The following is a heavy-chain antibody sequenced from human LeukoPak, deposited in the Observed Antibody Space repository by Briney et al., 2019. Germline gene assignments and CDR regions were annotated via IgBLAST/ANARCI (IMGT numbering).Heavy chain of an antibody. CDR3: ARGAYDFWSGYYRPPFDY. Sequence: GGSLRLSCAASGFTFSSHSMNWVRQAPGKGLEWVANIKQDGSEKYYVDSAKGRFTISRDNAKNSLYLQMNSLRAEDTAVYYCARGAYDFWSGYYRPPFDYWGQGTLVTVSS. D-gene: IGHD3-3*01. CDR1: GFTFSSHS. J-gene: IGHJ4*02. V-gene: IGHV3-7*01. CDR2: IKQDGSEK.